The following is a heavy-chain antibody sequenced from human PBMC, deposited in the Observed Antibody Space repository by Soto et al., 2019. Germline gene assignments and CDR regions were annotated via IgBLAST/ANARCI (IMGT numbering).Heavy chain of an antibody. Sequence: SETLSLTCTVSGGSISSYYWSWIRQPPGKGLEWIGYIYFRGTTNYNPSLKSRVTMSADTSKNQFSLKLSSVTAADTAVYYCARHFYYYDSSGDLDYWGQGTLVTVSS. CDR2: IYFRGTT. J-gene: IGHJ4*02. CDR1: GGSISSYY. CDR3: ARHFYYYDSSGDLDY. V-gene: IGHV4-59*08. D-gene: IGHD3-22*01.